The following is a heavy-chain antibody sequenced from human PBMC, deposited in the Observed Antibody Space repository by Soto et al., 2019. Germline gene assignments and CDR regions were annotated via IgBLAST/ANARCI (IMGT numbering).Heavy chain of an antibody. Sequence: GGSLRLSCAASGFTFSSYEMNWVRQAPGKGLEWVSYISSSGSTIYYADSVKGRFTISRDNAKNSLYLQMNSLRAEDTAVYYCARGSSDGKMATPDDAFDIWGQGTMVTVSS. J-gene: IGHJ3*02. CDR2: ISSSGSTI. CDR3: ARGSSDGKMATPDDAFDI. V-gene: IGHV3-48*03. D-gene: IGHD2-15*01. CDR1: GFTFSSYE.